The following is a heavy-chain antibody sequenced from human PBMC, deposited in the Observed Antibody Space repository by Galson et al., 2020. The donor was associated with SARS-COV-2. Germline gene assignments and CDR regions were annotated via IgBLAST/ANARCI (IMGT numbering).Heavy chain of an antibody. CDR2: IYNSGST. J-gene: IGHJ3*02. Sequence: SETLSLTCTVSGGFSSNHGFYWYWIRQRPGKGLEWIGYIYNSGSTYYNPSLKSRLDMSLNTSNNQFSLRLQSVTAADTAVYYCATGYFDSGGYYHDAFDIWGQGTVVTVSS. CDR3: ATGYFDSGGYYHDAFDI. D-gene: IGHD3-22*01. V-gene: IGHV4-31*03. CDR1: GGFSSNHGFY.